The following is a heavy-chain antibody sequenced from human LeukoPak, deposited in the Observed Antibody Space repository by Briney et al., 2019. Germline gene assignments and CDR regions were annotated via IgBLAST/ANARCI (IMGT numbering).Heavy chain of an antibody. J-gene: IGHJ4*02. CDR2: ISVSGDST. Sequence: GGSLRLSCAASGFTFSSYAMSWVRQAPGKGLEWVSHISVSGDSTYYADSVKGRFTISRDNSKNTLYLQMNSLRAEDTAVFYCAKAATKGNYYDSSGYSLDYWGQGTLVTVSS. CDR3: AKAATKGNYYDSSGYSLDY. CDR1: GFTFSSYA. V-gene: IGHV3-23*01. D-gene: IGHD3-22*01.